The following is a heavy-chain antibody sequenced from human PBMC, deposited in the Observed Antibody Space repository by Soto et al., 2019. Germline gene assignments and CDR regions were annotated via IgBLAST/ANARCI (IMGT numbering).Heavy chain of an antibody. Sequence: GGPLRLYCVASGFTFSDHNIDWVRQAPGKGLEWVGRTRGKANSYTTDYAASVKGRFTISRDDSKNSAFLQMNSLKTEDTALYYCTRRAPSRAFDFWGQGTPVTVSS. CDR1: GFTFSDHN. J-gene: IGHJ4*02. CDR2: TRGKANSYTT. CDR3: TRRAPSRAFDF. V-gene: IGHV3-72*01.